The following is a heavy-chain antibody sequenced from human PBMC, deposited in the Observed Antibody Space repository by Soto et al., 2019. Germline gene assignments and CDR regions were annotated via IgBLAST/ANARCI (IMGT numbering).Heavy chain of an antibody. Sequence: GGSLRLSCAASGFTFSNAWMNWVRQAPGKGLEWVGRIKSKTDGGTTDYAAPVKGRFTISRDDSKNTLYLQMNSLKTEDTAVYYCTIYRPTEYYYGMDVWGQGTTVTVSS. V-gene: IGHV3-15*07. CDR3: TIYRPTEYYYGMDV. J-gene: IGHJ6*02. CDR1: GFTFSNAW. CDR2: IKSKTDGGTT. D-gene: IGHD4-4*01.